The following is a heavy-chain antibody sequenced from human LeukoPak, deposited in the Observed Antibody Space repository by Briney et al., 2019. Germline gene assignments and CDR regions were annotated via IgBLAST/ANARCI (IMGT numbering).Heavy chain of an antibody. CDR2: IIPIFGTA. J-gene: IGHJ4*02. CDR1: GYTFTGYY. V-gene: IGHV1-69*05. Sequence: SVKVSCKASGYTFTGYYMHWVRQAPGQGLEWMGGIIPIFGTANYAQKFQGRVTITTDESTSTAYMELSSLRSEDTAVYYCARGGGNWNYLMDFDYWGQGTLVTVSS. D-gene: IGHD1-7*01. CDR3: ARGGGNWNYLMDFDY.